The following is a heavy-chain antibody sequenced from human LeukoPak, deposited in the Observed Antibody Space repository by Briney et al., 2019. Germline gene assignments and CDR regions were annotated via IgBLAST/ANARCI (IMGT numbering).Heavy chain of an antibody. CDR3: ARSFNGDLDY. CDR1: GFTFYDYT. Sequence: GGSLRLSCAASGFTFYDYTMHWVRQAPGKGLEWVSLISWDGGSTYYADSVKGRFTLSRDNSKKTLYLQMNSLRNEDAALYYCARSFNGDLDYWGQGTLVTVSS. J-gene: IGHJ4*02. D-gene: IGHD4-17*01. CDR2: ISWDGGST. V-gene: IGHV3-43*01.